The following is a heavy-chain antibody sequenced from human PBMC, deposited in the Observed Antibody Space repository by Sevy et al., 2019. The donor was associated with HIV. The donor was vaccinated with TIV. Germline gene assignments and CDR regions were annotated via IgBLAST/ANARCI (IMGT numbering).Heavy chain of an antibody. D-gene: IGHD1-1*01. J-gene: IGHJ5*02. V-gene: IGHV4-30-2*01. Sequence: SETLSLTCAVSGGSISSDNYCWSWMRQPLGKGLEWIGYIYHSGSTHYNLSLKSRVTISVDRSKNQFSLKLSSVTAADTAVYYCARDALTTGWFDPWGQGTLVTVSS. CDR3: ARDALTTGWFDP. CDR2: IYHSGST. CDR1: GGSISSDNYC.